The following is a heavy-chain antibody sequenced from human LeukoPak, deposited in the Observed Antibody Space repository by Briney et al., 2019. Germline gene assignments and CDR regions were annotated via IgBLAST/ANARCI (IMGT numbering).Heavy chain of an antibody. CDR2: IIPIFGTA. CDR1: GGTFSSYA. V-gene: IGHV1-69*01. CDR3: ARDHRDLYYFDY. Sequence: ASMKVSCKASGGTFSSYAISWVRQAPGQGLEWMGGIIPIFGTANYAQKFQGRVTVTADESTSTAYMELSSLRSEDTAVYYCARDHRDLYYFDYWGQGTLVTVSS. D-gene: IGHD1-14*01. J-gene: IGHJ4*02.